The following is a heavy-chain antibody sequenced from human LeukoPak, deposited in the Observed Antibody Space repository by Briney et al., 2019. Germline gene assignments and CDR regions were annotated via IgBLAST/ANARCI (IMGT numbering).Heavy chain of an antibody. J-gene: IGHJ4*02. V-gene: IGHV1-69*06. D-gene: IGHD3-22*01. CDR1: GYTFTGYY. Sequence: ASVKVSCKASGYTFTGYYMHWVRQAPGQGLEWMGGIIPIFGTANYAQKFQGRVTITADKSTSTAYMELSSLRSEDTAVYYCASPGGHYYDSSGKFDYWGQGTLVTVSS. CDR2: IIPIFGTA. CDR3: ASPGGHYYDSSGKFDY.